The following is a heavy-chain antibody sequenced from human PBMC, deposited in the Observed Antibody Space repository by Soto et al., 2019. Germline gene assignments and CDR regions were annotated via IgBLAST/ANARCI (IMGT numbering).Heavy chain of an antibody. V-gene: IGHV3-30-3*01. J-gene: IGHJ6*02. Sequence: GGSLRLSCAASGFTFSSCAMHWVRQAPGKGLEWVAVISYDGSNKYYADSVKGRFTISRDNSKNTLYLQMNSLRAEDTAVYYCARDLYYDFWSGYYRSYYYYGMDVWGQGTTVTVSS. CDR2: ISYDGSNK. CDR3: ARDLYYDFWSGYYRSYYYYGMDV. D-gene: IGHD3-3*01. CDR1: GFTFSSCA.